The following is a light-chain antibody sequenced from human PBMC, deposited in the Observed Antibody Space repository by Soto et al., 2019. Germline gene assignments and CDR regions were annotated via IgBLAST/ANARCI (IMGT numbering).Light chain of an antibody. CDR1: QSVSSN. CDR2: GAS. V-gene: IGKV3-15*01. CDR3: QQYNNWPLT. Sequence: EIVMTQSPATLSVSPGERATLSCRASQSVSSNLAWYQQKPGQAPRLLIYGASTRATGISARFSGSGSGTDFTLTISSLQSEDFAVYFCQQYNNWPLTFGPGTRVDIK. J-gene: IGKJ3*01.